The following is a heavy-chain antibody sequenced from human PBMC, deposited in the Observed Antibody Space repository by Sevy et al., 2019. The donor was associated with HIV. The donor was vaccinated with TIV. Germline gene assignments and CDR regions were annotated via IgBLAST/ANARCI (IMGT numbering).Heavy chain of an antibody. CDR1: GFTFSSYW. CDR3: ARWRGAQSEFDY. D-gene: IGHD3-3*01. J-gene: IGHJ4*02. V-gene: IGHV3-7*01. CDR2: IKKDGSVK. Sequence: GGSLRLSCAASGFTFSSYWMSWVRQAPGKGLEWVADIKKDGSVKLYADAMKGRFTISRDNAENLVDLQMKSLRAEDTAVYFCARWRGAQSEFDYWGQGTRVTVSS.